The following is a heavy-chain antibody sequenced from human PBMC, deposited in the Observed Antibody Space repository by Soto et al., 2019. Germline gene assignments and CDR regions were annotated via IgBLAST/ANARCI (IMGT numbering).Heavy chain of an antibody. J-gene: IGHJ6*02. Sequence: QVQLVQSGAEVKKPGSSVKVSCKASGGTFSSYTISWVRQAPGQGLEWMGRIIPVLGIANYAQKFQCRVTITADKSTSTAYMELSSLRSEDTAVYYCARLLVLDYYYGMDGWGQGTTVTVSS. V-gene: IGHV1-69*02. D-gene: IGHD6-13*01. CDR1: GGTFSSYT. CDR2: IIPVLGIA. CDR3: ARLLVLDYYYGMDG.